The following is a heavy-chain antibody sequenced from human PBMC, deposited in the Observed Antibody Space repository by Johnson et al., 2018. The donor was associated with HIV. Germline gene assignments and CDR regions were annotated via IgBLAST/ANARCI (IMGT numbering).Heavy chain of an antibody. D-gene: IGHD6-13*01. Sequence: QVQLVESGGGVVQPGGSLRLSCAASGFTFSSYGMHWVRQAPGKGLEWVAFIRYDGSNKNYADSVKGRFTISRDNSKNTLFLQMNSLRAEDTAVYYCAKDRGCPGIPAAFDLWGQGTMVTVSS. CDR3: AKDRGCPGIPAAFDL. V-gene: IGHV3-30*02. J-gene: IGHJ3*01. CDR1: GFTFSSYG. CDR2: IRYDGSNK.